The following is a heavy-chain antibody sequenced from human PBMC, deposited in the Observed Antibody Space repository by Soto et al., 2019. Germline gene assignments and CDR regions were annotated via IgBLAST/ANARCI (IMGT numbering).Heavy chain of an antibody. D-gene: IGHD2-15*01. CDR2: IYGGGST. Sequence: GGSLRLSCAASGFTVSTNYMTWVRQAPGKGLEWVSVIYGGGSTYYADSVKGRFTISRDNSKNTLDLQMNSLRAEDTAVYYCARDGWSAGHAAQWGQGTLVTVSS. CDR3: ARDGWSAGHAAQ. CDR1: GFTVSTNY. J-gene: IGHJ4*02. V-gene: IGHV3-66*01.